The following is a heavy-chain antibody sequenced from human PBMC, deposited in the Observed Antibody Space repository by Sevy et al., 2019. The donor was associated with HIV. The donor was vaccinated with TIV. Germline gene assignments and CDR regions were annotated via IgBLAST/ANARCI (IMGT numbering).Heavy chain of an antibody. CDR2: ISGSDNTI. CDR1: GFTFSDYY. V-gene: IGHV3-11*01. Sequence: GGSLRLSCAASGFTFSDYYMSWIRQAPGKGLEWLSYISGSDNTIYYADSVKGRFTISRDNAKNSLYLQMNSLRAEDTAVYYCASDHVKDGDLGDYYYYAMDVLGQGTTVTVSS. CDR3: ASDHVKDGDLGDYYYYAMDV. D-gene: IGHD4-17*01. J-gene: IGHJ6*02.